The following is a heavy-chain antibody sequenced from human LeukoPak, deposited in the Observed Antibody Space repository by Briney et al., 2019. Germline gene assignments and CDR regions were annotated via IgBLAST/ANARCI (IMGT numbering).Heavy chain of an antibody. J-gene: IGHJ6*04. CDR2: IYYSGTT. Sequence: ASEALSLTCTVSGGSITSSYWSWFRQPPGGELESIGYIYYSGTTKSNPSLESRVTISVDTSKNQLSLKLSFVTAADTAIYYCGGEPRLLDVWGKGITVTVSS. D-gene: IGHD2-15*01. V-gene: IGHV4-59*01. CDR1: GGSITSSY. CDR3: GGEPRLLDV.